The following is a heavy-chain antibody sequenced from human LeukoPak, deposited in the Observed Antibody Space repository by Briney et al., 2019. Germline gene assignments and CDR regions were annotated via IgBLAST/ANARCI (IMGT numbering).Heavy chain of an antibody. CDR2: IGTTAGDT. V-gene: IGHV3-23*01. J-gene: IGHJ4*02. D-gene: IGHD3-16*02. CDR1: GFTFSTYA. CDR3: AKYRLSGRRDCDY. Sequence: PGGSLRLSCAASGFTFSTYAMTWVRQAPGKGLEWVSTIGTTAGDTYYADSVKGRFTVSRDNSKNTLYLQMSSLRAEDTAVCYCAKYRLSGRRDCDYWGQGILVTVSS.